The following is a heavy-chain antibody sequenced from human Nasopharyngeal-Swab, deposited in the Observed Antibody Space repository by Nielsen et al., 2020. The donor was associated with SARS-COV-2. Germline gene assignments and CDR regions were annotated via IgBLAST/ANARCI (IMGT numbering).Heavy chain of an antibody. CDR1: GFTVSSNY. CDR3: VRDTPAMFAY. Sequence: GESLKISCAASGFTVSSNYMSWVRQAPGKGLEWVSGISNTGDYIHYAASVEGRFTISRDNAKTSLYLQMNSLRAEDSAVYYCVRDTPAMFAYWGQGTLVTVSS. CDR2: ISNTGDYI. J-gene: IGHJ4*02. V-gene: IGHV3-21*01.